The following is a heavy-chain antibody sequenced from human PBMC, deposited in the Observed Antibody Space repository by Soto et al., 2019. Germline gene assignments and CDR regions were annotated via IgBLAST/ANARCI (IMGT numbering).Heavy chain of an antibody. CDR1: GYTFINYG. Sequence: ASVKVSCKTSGYTFINYGISWVRQAPGQGPEWMGWISPYNDDTKYAQKFQGRVTMTRDTSTSTVYMELSSLRSEDTAVYYCARVWQWPTGGWFDPWGQGTLVTVSS. J-gene: IGHJ5*02. D-gene: IGHD6-19*01. CDR3: ARVWQWPTGGWFDP. V-gene: IGHV1-18*01. CDR2: ISPYNDDT.